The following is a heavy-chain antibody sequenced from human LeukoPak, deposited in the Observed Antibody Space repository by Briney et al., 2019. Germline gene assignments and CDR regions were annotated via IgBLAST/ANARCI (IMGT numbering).Heavy chain of an antibody. D-gene: IGHD2-2*01. J-gene: IGHJ6*04. CDR3: ERGSYYSSTSGYGRLGSMDV. CDR1: GFTFSSYD. Sequence: GGALRLSCAASGFTFSSYDMDWVRQATGKGLEWVSAIGTAGDTYYPGSGKGRFTISRENAKNSLYLQMNSLRAGDTAVYYCERGSYYSSTSGYGRLGSMDVWGEGATFTVSS. CDR2: IGTAGDT. V-gene: IGHV3-13*01.